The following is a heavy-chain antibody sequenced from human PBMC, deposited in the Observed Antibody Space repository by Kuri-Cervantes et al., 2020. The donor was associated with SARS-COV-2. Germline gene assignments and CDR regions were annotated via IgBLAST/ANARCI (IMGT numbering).Heavy chain of an antibody. D-gene: IGHD5-24*01. CDR2: IYTSGST. V-gene: IGHV4-61*02. CDR1: GGSISSGSYY. CDR3: ARVRRWLQSNDAFDI. Sequence: SETLSLTCTVSGGSISSGSYYWSWIRQPAGKGLEWIGRIYTSGSTNYNPSLKSRVTISVDTSKNQFFLKLSSVTAADTAVYYCARVRRWLQSNDAFDIWGQGTMVTVSS. J-gene: IGHJ3*02.